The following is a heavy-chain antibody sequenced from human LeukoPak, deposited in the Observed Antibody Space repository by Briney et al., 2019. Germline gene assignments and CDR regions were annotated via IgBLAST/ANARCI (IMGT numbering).Heavy chain of an antibody. Sequence: SDTLSLTCTVYGGSFTDYFWTCPRQSPGKGLDWLGEINDYTGDTNYNRCLYNRISISLVNAKNHFSLGLRYAPRADTAVYYCARGRIAKIVVVHNFSYGMDVWGQGTTVTVSS. CDR2: INDYTGDT. CDR3: ARGRIAKIVVVHNFSYGMDV. V-gene: IGHV4-34*01. CDR1: GGSFTDYF. J-gene: IGHJ6*02. D-gene: IGHD3-22*01.